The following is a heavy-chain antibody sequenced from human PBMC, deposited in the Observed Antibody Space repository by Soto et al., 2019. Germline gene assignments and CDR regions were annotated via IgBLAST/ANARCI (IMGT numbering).Heavy chain of an antibody. CDR3: ARNSSCVTDCYLDR. CDR2: IYPGDSDT. D-gene: IGHD2-21*02. J-gene: IGHJ5*02. Sequence: GESLKISCKSSGNSFSSYWVGWVRQMPGKGLEWMGIIYPGDSDTRYSPSFQGQVTISVKKPITPAYRKWTSLKASDTAMYYCARNSSCVTDCYLDRGGKGTLVTVSS. V-gene: IGHV5-51*01. CDR1: GNSFSSYW.